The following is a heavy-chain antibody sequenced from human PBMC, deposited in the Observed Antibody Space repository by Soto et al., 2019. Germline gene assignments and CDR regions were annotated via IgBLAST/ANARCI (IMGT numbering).Heavy chain of an antibody. D-gene: IGHD3-10*01. Sequence: SETLSLTCTVSGDSISSSNYFWGWIRQPPGKGLEWIGAIFYSGSTYYNPSLKSRVTISVDTSKNQFSLKLTSVTAADTALYYCARRYGWLYFDYWGQGSLVTVSS. V-gene: IGHV4-39*01. J-gene: IGHJ4*02. CDR3: ARRYGWLYFDY. CDR2: IFYSGST. CDR1: GDSISSSNYF.